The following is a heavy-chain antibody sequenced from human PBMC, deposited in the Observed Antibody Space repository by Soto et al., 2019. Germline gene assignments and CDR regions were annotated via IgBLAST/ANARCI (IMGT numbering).Heavy chain of an antibody. D-gene: IGHD4-17*01. Sequence: SVKVSCKASGGTFSSYAISWVRQAPGQGLEWMGGIIPIFGTANYAQKFQGRVTITADESTSTAYMELSSLRSEDTAVYYCARARRDYGDYVSRYNWFDPWGQGTLVTVSS. CDR1: GGTFSSYA. CDR3: ARARRDYGDYVSRYNWFDP. CDR2: IIPIFGTA. J-gene: IGHJ5*02. V-gene: IGHV1-69*13.